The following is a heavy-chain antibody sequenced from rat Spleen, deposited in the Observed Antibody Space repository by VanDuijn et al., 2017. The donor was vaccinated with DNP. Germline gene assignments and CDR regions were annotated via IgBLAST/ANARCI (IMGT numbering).Heavy chain of an antibody. J-gene: IGHJ2*01. CDR3: TTDFERGY. V-gene: IGHV5-46*01. CDR2: ITNGGSST. D-gene: IGHD1-11*01. Sequence: EVQLVESGGGLVQPGRSLKLSCAASGFTFSSFPMAWVRLAPKKGLEWVASITNGGSSTYYGDSVKGRFTMSRDNAKSIVYLQMDSLRSEDTATYYCTTDFERGYWGQGVMVTVSS. CDR1: GFTFSSFP.